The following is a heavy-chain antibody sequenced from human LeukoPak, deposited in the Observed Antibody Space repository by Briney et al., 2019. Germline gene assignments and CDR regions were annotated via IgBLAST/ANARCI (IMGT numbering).Heavy chain of an antibody. D-gene: IGHD3-22*01. V-gene: IGHV3-33*01. Sequence: GGSLRLSCAASGLTFSSYGMHWGRQAPGKGPEWVAAIWYDGSNKYYADSVKGRFTISRDNSKNTLYLQMNSLRAEDTAVYYCARERGYYDSSGYHSSYYFDYWGQGTLVTVSS. CDR3: ARERGYYDSSGYHSSYYFDY. CDR2: IWYDGSNK. CDR1: GLTFSSYG. J-gene: IGHJ4*02.